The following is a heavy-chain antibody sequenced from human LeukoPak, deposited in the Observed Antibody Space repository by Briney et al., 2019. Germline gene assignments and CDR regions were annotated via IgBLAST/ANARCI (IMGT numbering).Heavy chain of an antibody. CDR3: ARDMDYGSGRPDY. Sequence: ASVKVSCKASGYTFTGYYMHWVRQAPGQGLEWMGWINPNSGGTNYAQKFQGRVTMTRDTSISTAYMELSRLRSDDTAVYYCARDMDYGSGRPDYWGQGTLVTVSS. D-gene: IGHD3-10*01. J-gene: IGHJ4*02. V-gene: IGHV1-2*02. CDR1: GYTFTGYY. CDR2: INPNSGGT.